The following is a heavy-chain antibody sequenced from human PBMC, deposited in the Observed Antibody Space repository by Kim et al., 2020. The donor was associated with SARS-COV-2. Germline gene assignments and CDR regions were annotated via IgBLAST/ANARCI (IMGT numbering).Heavy chain of an antibody. CDR2: IWSDGSKE. CDR1: GLPFSASG. D-gene: IGHD3-16*01. Sequence: GGSLRLSCAASGLPFSASGMHWVRQAPGKGLEWVAMIWSDGSKEYYADSVKGRFTISRDNSINTVYLQMNSLRAEDTAVYYCARDKGERYSDHWGQGTLVIVS. CDR3: ARDKGERYSDH. J-gene: IGHJ4*02. V-gene: IGHV3-33*01.